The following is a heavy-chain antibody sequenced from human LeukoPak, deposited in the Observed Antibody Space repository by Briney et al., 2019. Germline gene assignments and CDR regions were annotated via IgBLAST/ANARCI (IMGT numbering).Heavy chain of an antibody. D-gene: IGHD7-27*01. CDR2: MSPNSGDT. CDR1: GYTFTTHD. Sequence: ASVKVSCKASGYTFTTHDINWVRQATGRGLEWLGWMSPNSGDTGYAQKFQGRVTMTSDSSISTAYMELSSLRSEDTAIYYCVRTPPNWGFDYWGQGTLVTVSS. J-gene: IGHJ4*02. CDR3: VRTPPNWGFDY. V-gene: IGHV1-8*01.